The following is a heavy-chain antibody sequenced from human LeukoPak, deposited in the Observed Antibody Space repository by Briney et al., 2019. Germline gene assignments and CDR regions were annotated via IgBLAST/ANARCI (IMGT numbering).Heavy chain of an antibody. D-gene: IGHD4-11*01. V-gene: IGHV4-34*01. CDR2: INHSGST. J-gene: IGHJ4*02. CDR1: GGSFSGYY. CDR3: ARDDGYSADY. Sequence: ASETLSLTCAVYGGSFSGYYWSWIRQPPGKGLEWIGEINHSGSTNYNPSLKSRVTISVDTSKNQFSLKLSSVTAADTAVYYCARDDGYSADYWGQGTLVTVSS.